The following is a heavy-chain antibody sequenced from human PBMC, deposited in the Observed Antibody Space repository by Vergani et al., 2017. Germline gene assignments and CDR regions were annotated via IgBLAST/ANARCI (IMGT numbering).Heavy chain of an antibody. J-gene: IGHJ3*02. CDR1: GGSISSGGYY. V-gene: IGHV4-31*11. Sequence: QVQLQESGPGLVKPSQTLSLTCAVSGGSISSGGYYWSWIRQHPGKGLEGIGYIYYSGSTYYNPSLKSQVTISVDTCKNHFSLKLSSVTAADTAVYYCAREPIGSTSFGGVIIRFAFDIWGQGTMVTVSS. D-gene: IGHD3-3*01. CDR2: IYYSGST. CDR3: AREPIGSTSFGGVIIRFAFDI.